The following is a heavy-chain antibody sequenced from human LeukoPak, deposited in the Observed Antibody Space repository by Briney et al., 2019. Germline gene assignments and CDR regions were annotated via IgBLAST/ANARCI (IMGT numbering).Heavy chain of an antibody. V-gene: IGHV4-59*01. CDR2: IYYSGST. Sequence: SETLTLTCTVSGGSISSYCWSWIRQPPGKGLEWIGYIYYSGSTNYNPSLKSRVTISVDTSKNQFSLKLSSVTAADTAVYYCARRGKLLGFDYGMDVWGQVNTLTVSS. J-gene: IGHJ6*02. CDR1: GGSISSYC. D-gene: IGHD3-10*01. CDR3: ARRGKLLGFDYGMDV.